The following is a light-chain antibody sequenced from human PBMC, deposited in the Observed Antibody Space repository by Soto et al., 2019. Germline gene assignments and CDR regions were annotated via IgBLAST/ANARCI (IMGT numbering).Light chain of an antibody. CDR3: HQYGRSPMFT. CDR1: QSVSSN. Sequence: EIVMTQSPATLSVSPGEITTLYFSASQSVSSNLAWYQQKPGQAPRLLIYGASSRATGIPDRFSGSGSGTDFTLTISRLELEDFAVYYCHQYGRSPMFTLGPGTKVDIK. J-gene: IGKJ3*01. CDR2: GAS. V-gene: IGKV3-20*01.